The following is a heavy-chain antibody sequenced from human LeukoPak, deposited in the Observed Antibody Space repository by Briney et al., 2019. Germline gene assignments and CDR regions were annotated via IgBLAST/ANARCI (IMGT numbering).Heavy chain of an antibody. D-gene: IGHD6-19*01. V-gene: IGHV4-38-2*02. CDR1: GFSISGAYY. CDR3: ARHPRLKSIAVAIGGAYYFDY. CDR2: IFHSGST. J-gene: IGHJ4*02. Sequence: SETLSLTCTVFGFSISGAYYWGWIRQPPRKGLEWIGSIFHSGSTSYNPSLKSRVTISVDTSKNQFSLKLSSVTAADTAVYYCARHPRLKSIAVAIGGAYYFDYWGQGTLVTVSS.